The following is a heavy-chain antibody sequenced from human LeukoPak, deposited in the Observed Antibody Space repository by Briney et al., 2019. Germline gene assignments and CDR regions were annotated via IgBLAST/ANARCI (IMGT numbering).Heavy chain of an antibody. J-gene: IGHJ3*02. Sequence: PSQTLSLTCTVSGGSISSYYWSWIRQPAGKGLEWIGRIYTSGSTNYNPSLKSRVTMSVDTSKNQFSLKLSSVTAADTAVYYCARDGTGPPSSPVVVVPAAKGAFDIWGQGTMVTVSS. CDR3: ARDGTGPPSSPVVVVPAAKGAFDI. D-gene: IGHD2-2*01. V-gene: IGHV4-4*07. CDR2: IYTSGST. CDR1: GGSISSYY.